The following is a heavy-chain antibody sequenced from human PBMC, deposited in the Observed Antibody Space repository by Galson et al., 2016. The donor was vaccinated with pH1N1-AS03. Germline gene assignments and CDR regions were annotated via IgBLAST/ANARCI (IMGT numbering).Heavy chain of an antibody. CDR3: ARQQDGRGSGLEWLFWYGMDV. J-gene: IGHJ6*02. V-gene: IGHV5-51*01. CDR1: GSTFSNHW. CDR2: IYPADSST. Sequence: QSGAEVKKPGESLKISCKVSGSTFSNHWIGWVRQMPGKGLEWMGIIYPADSSTTYSPSFQGRVTISADQSISTAYLQWSSLRASDTAMYFCARQQDGRGSGLEWLFWYGMDVWGQGTMVSVSS. D-gene: IGHD3-3*01.